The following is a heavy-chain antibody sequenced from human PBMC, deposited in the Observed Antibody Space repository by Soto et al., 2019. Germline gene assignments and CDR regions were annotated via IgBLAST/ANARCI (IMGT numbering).Heavy chain of an antibody. CDR3: ARDYGGNSAFDY. CDR1: GGTFSSYA. D-gene: IGHD4-17*01. V-gene: IGHV1-69*01. Sequence: QVQLVQSGAEVKKPGSSVKVSCKASGGTFSSYAISWVRQAPGQGLEWMRGIIPIFGTANSEQKFQGRVTITADESTSTAYMELSSLRSEDTAVYYCARDYGGNSAFDYWGQGALVTVSS. CDR2: IIPIFGTA. J-gene: IGHJ4*02.